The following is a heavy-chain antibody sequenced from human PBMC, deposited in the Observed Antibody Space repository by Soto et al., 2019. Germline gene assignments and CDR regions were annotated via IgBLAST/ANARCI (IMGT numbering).Heavy chain of an antibody. D-gene: IGHD2-2*01. V-gene: IGHV1-18*01. J-gene: IGHJ6*02. Sequence: ASAKVCCKASGYTFASYCISWVRQAPGQGLEWVGWISAYNGNSNYAQKYHGRVTMTTDTSTNTAYMEMSSLRSDDTAVYYCARIADCSTTSCSFPSRFHIRGYYYYYGLDVWGQGTTVTVS. CDR1: GYTFASYC. CDR3: ARIADCSTTSCSFPSRFHIRGYYYYYGLDV. CDR2: ISAYNGNS.